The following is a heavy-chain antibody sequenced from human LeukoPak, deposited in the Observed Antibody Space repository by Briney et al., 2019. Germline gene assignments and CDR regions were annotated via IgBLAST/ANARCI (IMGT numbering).Heavy chain of an antibody. V-gene: IGHV4-38-2*01. CDR3: ARSDGTYTWYFDV. CDR1: GYSISSGYY. D-gene: IGHD4-11*01. Sequence: SETLSLTCAVSGYSISSGYYWGWIRQPPGEGLEWIGSIYHSGSTYYNPSLKSRVTISVDTSKNQFSLRLNSVTAADTAVYYCARSDGTYTWYFDVWGRGTLVTVSS. CDR2: IYHSGST. J-gene: IGHJ2*01.